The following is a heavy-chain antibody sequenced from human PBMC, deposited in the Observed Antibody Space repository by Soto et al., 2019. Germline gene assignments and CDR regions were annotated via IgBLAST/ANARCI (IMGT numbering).Heavy chain of an antibody. CDR3: AKDSCSGGSCYLPEYFQH. D-gene: IGHD2-15*01. CDR1: GFTFSSYA. CDR2: ISGSGGST. V-gene: IGHV3-23*01. J-gene: IGHJ1*01. Sequence: PGGSLRLSCAASGFTFSSYAMSWVRQAPGKGLEWVSAISGSGGSTYYADSVKGRFTISRDNSKNTLYLQMNSLRAEDTAVYYCAKDSCSGGSCYLPEYFQHWGQGTLVTVSS.